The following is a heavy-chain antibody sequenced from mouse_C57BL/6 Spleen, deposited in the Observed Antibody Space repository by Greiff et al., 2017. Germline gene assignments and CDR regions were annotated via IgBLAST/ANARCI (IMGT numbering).Heavy chain of an antibody. V-gene: IGHV1-26*01. J-gene: IGHJ2*01. CDR1: GYTFTDYY. CDR3: ARQGDHFDY. CDR2: INPNNGGT. Sequence: EVQLQQSGPELVKPGASVKISCKASGYTFTDYYMNWVKQSHGKSLEWIGDINPNNGGTSYNQKFKGKATLTVDKSSSTAYMELRSLTSEDSAVYYCARQGDHFDYWGQGTTLTVA.